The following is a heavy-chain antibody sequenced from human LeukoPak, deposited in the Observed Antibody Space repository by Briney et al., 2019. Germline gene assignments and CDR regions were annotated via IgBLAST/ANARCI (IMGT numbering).Heavy chain of an antibody. CDR1: GGSISSSTYY. D-gene: IGHD6-13*01. V-gene: IGHV4-39*07. J-gene: IGHJ4*02. CDR2: IYYSGST. Sequence: QTSETLSLTCTVSGGSISSSTYYWGWIRQPPGKGLEWIGSIYYSGSTYYNPSLKSRVTISVDTSKNQFSLKLSSVTAADTAVYYCARAGQQLDPSSTGFDYWGQGTLVTVSS. CDR3: ARAGQQLDPSSTGFDY.